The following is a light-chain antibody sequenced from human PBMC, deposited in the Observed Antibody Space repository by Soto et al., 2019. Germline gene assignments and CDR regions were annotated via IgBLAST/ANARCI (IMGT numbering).Light chain of an antibody. CDR3: QQSYNSRT. CDR1: QSIASY. Sequence: DIQMTQSPSSLSASVGDRVTITCRASQSIASYLNWYQQKPGKAPKLLIYAATSLQGGVPSRFSGSGSGTDFTLTINNLQPEDFATYYCQQSYNSRTFGQGTKVDIK. J-gene: IGKJ1*01. V-gene: IGKV1-39*01. CDR2: AAT.